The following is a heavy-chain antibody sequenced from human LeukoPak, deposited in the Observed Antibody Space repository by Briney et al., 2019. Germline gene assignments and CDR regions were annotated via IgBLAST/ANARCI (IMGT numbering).Heavy chain of an antibody. CDR3: ASLDSREDSSSRWGPLDI. V-gene: IGHV3-21*01. CDR1: GFTFSYYS. CDR2: ISSSGSAI. D-gene: IGHD3-22*01. Sequence: GGSLRLSCAASGFTFSYYSMNWVRQAPGKGLEWVSTISSSGSAIFYAASVKGRFTISRDNARNSLYLQMNSLRAEDTAVYYCASLDSREDSSSRWGPLDIWGQGTMVTVSS. J-gene: IGHJ3*02.